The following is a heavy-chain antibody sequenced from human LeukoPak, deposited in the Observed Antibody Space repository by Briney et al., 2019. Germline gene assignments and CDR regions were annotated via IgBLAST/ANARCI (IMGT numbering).Heavy chain of an antibody. CDR1: GGSISSSNW. J-gene: IGHJ4*02. V-gene: IGHV4-4*02. CDR2: IYHSGST. D-gene: IGHD4-23*01. CDR3: ARRETDYGGNSNFDY. Sequence: SGTLSLTCAVSGGSISSSNWWSWVRPPPGKGLEWIGEIYHSGSTNYNPSLKSRVTISVDKSKNQFSLKLSSVTAADTAVYYCARRETDYGGNSNFDYWGQGTLVTVSS.